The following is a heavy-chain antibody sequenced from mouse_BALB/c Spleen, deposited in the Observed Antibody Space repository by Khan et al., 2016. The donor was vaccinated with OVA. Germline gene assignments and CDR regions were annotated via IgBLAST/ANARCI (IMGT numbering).Heavy chain of an antibody. CDR3: ARAGYGGFAY. J-gene: IGHJ3*01. CDR2: ISDGGSYT. V-gene: IGHV5-4*02. D-gene: IGHD1-1*02. Sequence: EVELVESGGGLVKPGGSLKLSCAASGFTFSDYYMYWVRQTPEKRLEWVATISDGGSYTYYQDSVKGRFTISRDNAKNNLYLQMSSLKAADTAMYYCARAGYGGFAYWGQGTLVTVSA. CDR1: GFTFSDYY.